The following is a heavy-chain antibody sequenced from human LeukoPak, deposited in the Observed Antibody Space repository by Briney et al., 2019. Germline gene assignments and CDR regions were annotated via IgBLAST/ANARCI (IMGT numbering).Heavy chain of an antibody. CDR3: ASSLYSYGYFSDY. Sequence: VASVKVSCKASGGTFSSYAISWVRQVPGQGLEWMGRIIPIFGTANYAQKFQGRVTITTDESTSTAYMELSSLRSEDTAVYYCASSLYSYGYFSDYWGQGTLVTVSS. J-gene: IGHJ4*02. V-gene: IGHV1-69*05. CDR2: IIPIFGTA. D-gene: IGHD5-18*01. CDR1: GGTFSSYA.